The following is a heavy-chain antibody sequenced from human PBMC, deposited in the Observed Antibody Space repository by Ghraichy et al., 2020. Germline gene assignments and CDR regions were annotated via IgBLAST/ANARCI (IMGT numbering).Heavy chain of an antibody. CDR3: ARDSGSRGYYYYMDV. CDR1: GFTFSSYG. J-gene: IGHJ6*03. Sequence: LSLTCAASGFTFSSYGMHWVRQAPGKGLEWVAVIWYDGSNKYYADSVKGRFTISRDNSKNTLYLQMNSLRAEDTAVYYCARDSGSRGYYYYMDVWGKGTTVTVSS. CDR2: IWYDGSNK. V-gene: IGHV3-33*01. D-gene: IGHD6-19*01.